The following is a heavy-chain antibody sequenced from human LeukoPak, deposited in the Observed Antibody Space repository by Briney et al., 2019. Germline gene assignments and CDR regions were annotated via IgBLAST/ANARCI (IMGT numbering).Heavy chain of an antibody. J-gene: IGHJ4*02. D-gene: IGHD3-16*01. CDR2: ISSFSGTI. CDR1: GFTFSSYS. Sequence: PGGSLRLSCAASGFTFSSYSMNWVCQAPGKGLEWGSYISSFSGTIYYADSVKGRFTISTDNAKNSLYLQMNRLRAEDTAVYYCARDQGGEQSYWGQGTLVTVSS. CDR3: ARDQGGEQSY. V-gene: IGHV3-48*01.